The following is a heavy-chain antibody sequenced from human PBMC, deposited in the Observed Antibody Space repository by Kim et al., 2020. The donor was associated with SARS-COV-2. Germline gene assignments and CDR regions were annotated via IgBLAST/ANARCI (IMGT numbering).Heavy chain of an antibody. J-gene: IGHJ6*02. Sequence: SETLSLTCTVSGGSISSSSYYWGWIRQPPGKGLEWIGSIYYSGSTYYNPSLKSRVTISVDTSKNQFSLKLSSVTAADTAVYFCAGETVEYYYDSTGRASYYYYAMDVWGQGTTVTVSS. CDR1: GGSISSSSYY. CDR3: AGETVEYYYDSTGRASYYYYAMDV. V-gene: IGHV4-39*01. D-gene: IGHD3-22*01. CDR2: IYYSGST.